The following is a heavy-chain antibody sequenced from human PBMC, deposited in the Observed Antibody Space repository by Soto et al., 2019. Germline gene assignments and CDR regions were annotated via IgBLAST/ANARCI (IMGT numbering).Heavy chain of an antibody. CDR3: AKDWGETDWYYWFDS. J-gene: IGHJ5*01. Sequence: QVQLVESGGGLVQPGTSLRISCAASGFTFSTHGMHWVRQAPGKGLEGVAMISHDGREKYYVDSVKGQFTISRDTSKNTLFLQMDSLRAEDTAVYYCAKDWGETDWYYWFDSWGQGTLVTVSS. D-gene: IGHD3-9*01. CDR1: GFTFSTHG. CDR2: ISHDGREK. V-gene: IGHV3-30*18.